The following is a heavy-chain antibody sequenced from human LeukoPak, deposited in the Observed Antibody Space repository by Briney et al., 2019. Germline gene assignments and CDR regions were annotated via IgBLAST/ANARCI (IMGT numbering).Heavy chain of an antibody. V-gene: IGHV1-18*01. J-gene: IGHJ4*02. CDR3: ASVGALYYYDSSGYLDY. Sequence: ASVKFFCKASGYTFTSYGISWVRQAPGQGLEWMGWISAYNGNTNYAQELQGRVTMTTDTSTSTAYMELRSLRSDDTDVYYCASVGALYYYDSSGYLDYWGQGTLVTVSS. CDR2: ISAYNGNT. CDR1: GYTFTSYG. D-gene: IGHD3-22*01.